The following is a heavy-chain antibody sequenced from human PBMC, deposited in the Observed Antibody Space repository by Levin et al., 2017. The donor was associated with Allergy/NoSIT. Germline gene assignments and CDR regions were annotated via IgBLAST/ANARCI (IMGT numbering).Heavy chain of an antibody. Sequence: PGGSLRLSCTASGFTFGDYPMSWFRQAPGKGLEFLSYIRTKTYGVTNEYAASVRCSFTISRDGSESIAYLQMSSLETEDTVVDYCSRACRISGDDFDIWGQGTMVTVSP. CDR2: IRTKTYGVTN. CDR1: GFTFGDYP. CDR3: SRACRISGDDFDI. J-gene: IGHJ3*02. D-gene: IGHD2-15*01. V-gene: IGHV3-49*01.